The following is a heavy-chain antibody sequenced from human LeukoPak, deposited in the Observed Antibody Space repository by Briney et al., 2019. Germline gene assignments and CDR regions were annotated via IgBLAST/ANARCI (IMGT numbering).Heavy chain of an antibody. CDR2: FDPEDGET. CDR1: GYTLTELS. V-gene: IGHV1-24*01. Sequence: ASVKVSCKVSGYTLTELSMHWVRQAPGKGLEWMGGFDPEDGETIYAQKFQGRVTMTEDTSTDTAYMELSSLRSEDTAVYYCATNVRRYSSGWSPGDFDYWGQGTLVTVSS. D-gene: IGHD6-19*01. J-gene: IGHJ4*02. CDR3: ATNVRRYSSGWSPGDFDY.